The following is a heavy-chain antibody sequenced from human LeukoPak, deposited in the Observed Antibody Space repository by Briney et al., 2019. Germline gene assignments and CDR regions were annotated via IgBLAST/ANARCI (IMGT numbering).Heavy chain of an antibody. CDR1: GGSFSGYY. D-gene: IGHD5-12*01. V-gene: IGHV4-34*01. CDR3: ARAPDIVAPHDDY. CDR2: INHSGST. Sequence: SETLSLTCAVYGGSFSGYYWSWIRQPPGKGLEWIGEINHSGSTNYNPSLKSRVTISVDTSKYQFSLKLSSVTAADTAVYYCARAPDIVAPHDDYWGQGTLVTVSS. J-gene: IGHJ4*02.